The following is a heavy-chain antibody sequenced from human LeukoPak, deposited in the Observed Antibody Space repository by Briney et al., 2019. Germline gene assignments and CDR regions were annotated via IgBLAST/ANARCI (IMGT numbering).Heavy chain of an antibody. V-gene: IGHV1-58*02. CDR3: ARDYNRPYCSSTSCPYYGMDV. D-gene: IGHD2-2*01. Sequence: GTSVKVSCKASGFTFISSAMQWVRQARGQRLEWIGWIVVGSGNTNYAQKFQERVTITRDMSTSTAYMELSSLRSEDTAVYYCARDYNRPYCSSTSCPYYGMDVWGQGTTVTVSS. CDR1: GFTFISSA. CDR2: IVVGSGNT. J-gene: IGHJ6*02.